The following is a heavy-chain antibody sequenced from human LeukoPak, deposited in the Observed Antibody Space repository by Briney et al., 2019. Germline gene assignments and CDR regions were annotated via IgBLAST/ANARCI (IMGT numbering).Heavy chain of an antibody. V-gene: IGHV4-39*01. CDR1: GGSISSSSNY. D-gene: IGHD3-22*01. CDR2: IYYSGST. CDR3: ATYDSSGYKAFDI. J-gene: IGHJ3*02. Sequence: SETLSLTCTVSGGSISSSSNYWGWIRQPPGKGLEWIGTIYYSGSTYYNPSLKSRITISVDTSKNQFSLKLSSVTAADTAVYYCATYDSSGYKAFDIWGQGTMVTVSS.